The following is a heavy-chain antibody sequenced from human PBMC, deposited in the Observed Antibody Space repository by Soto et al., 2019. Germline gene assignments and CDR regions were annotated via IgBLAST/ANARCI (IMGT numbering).Heavy chain of an antibody. Sequence: GGSLRRSCAASGFTFDDYAMHWVRQAPGKGLEWVSGISWNSGSIGYADSVKGRFTISRDNAKNSLYLQMNSLRAEDTALYYCAKDFDYWGQGTLVNVSS. CDR1: GFTFDDYA. V-gene: IGHV3-9*01. CDR3: AKDFDY. J-gene: IGHJ4*02. CDR2: ISWNSGSI.